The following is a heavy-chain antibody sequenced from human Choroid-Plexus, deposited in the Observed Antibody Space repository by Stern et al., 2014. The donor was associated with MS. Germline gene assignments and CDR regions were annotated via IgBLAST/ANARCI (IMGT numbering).Heavy chain of an antibody. CDR3: AKDRQYLTYFFDH. J-gene: IGHJ5*02. CDR2: VSFDGSNT. CDR1: GFTFGSCA. V-gene: IGHV3-30*18. Sequence: VQLVESGGGVVQPGRPLRLSCVASGFTFGSCAMHWVRQAPGKGLEWVAGVSFDGSNTDYADSVKGRFTISRDDSQNTLYMQMSSLRPEDTAVYYCAKDRQYLTYFFDHWGHGSLVTVSS. D-gene: IGHD2/OR15-2a*01.